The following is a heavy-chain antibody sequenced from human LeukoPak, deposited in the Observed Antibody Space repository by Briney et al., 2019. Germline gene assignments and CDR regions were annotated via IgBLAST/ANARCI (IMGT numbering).Heavy chain of an antibody. Sequence: SETLSLTCTVSGDSFSNSNYYWGWIRQPPGKGLEWIGSLYYSGSTYYNPSLKSRVTISVDTSKNQFSLKLSSVTAADTAVYYCARGLSAIVHWGQGTLVTVSS. CDR3: ARGLSAIVH. D-gene: IGHD2-21*02. CDR1: GDSFSNSNYY. V-gene: IGHV4-39*07. J-gene: IGHJ4*02. CDR2: LYYSGST.